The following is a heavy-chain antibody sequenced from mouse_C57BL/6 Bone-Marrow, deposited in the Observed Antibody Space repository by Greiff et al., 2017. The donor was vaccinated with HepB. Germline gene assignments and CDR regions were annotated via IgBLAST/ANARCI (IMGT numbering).Heavy chain of an antibody. J-gene: IGHJ4*01. Sequence: QVQLQQPGAELVKPGASVKMSCKASGYTFTSYWITWVKQRPGQGLEWIGDIYPGSGSTNYNEKFKSKATLTVDTSSSTAYMQLSSLTSEDSAVYYCAGTSVVAHYYAMDYWGQGTSVTVSS. D-gene: IGHD1-1*01. CDR1: GYTFTSYW. V-gene: IGHV1-55*01. CDR2: IYPGSGST. CDR3: AGTSVVAHYYAMDY.